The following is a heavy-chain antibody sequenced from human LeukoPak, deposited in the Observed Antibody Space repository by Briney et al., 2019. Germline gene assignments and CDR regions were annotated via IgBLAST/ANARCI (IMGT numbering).Heavy chain of an antibody. V-gene: IGHV1-46*01. Sequence: ASVKVSCKASGYTFTSYYMHWVRQAPGQGLEWMGIINPSGGSTSYAQKFQGRVTMTRDTSTSTVYMELSSLRSEDTAVYYCARESGTYSYGLDAFDIWGQGTVVTVSS. CDR2: INPSGGST. D-gene: IGHD5-18*01. CDR1: GYTFTSYY. CDR3: ARESGTYSYGLDAFDI. J-gene: IGHJ3*02.